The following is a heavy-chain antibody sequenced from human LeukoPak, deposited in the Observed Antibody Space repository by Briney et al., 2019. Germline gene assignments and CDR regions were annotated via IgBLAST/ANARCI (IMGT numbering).Heavy chain of an antibody. Sequence: GGSLRLSCAASGFTFSSYEMNWVRQAPGKGLEWVSYISSSGSNIYYADSVKGRFTISRDNAKNSLYLQMNSLRAEDTAVYYCARGYVWGSYRYIDWGQGTLVTVSS. CDR2: ISSSGSNI. V-gene: IGHV3-48*03. CDR3: ARGYVWGSYRYID. D-gene: IGHD3-16*02. CDR1: GFTFSSYE. J-gene: IGHJ4*02.